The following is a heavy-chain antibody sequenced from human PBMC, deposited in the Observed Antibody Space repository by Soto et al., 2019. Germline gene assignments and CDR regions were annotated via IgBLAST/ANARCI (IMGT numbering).Heavy chain of an antibody. CDR2: INPKSGGT. D-gene: IGHD2-8*01. V-gene: IGHV1-2*04. CDR1: GYTSADFG. J-gene: IGHJ6*02. CDR3: ARGDSTDCSNGVCSFFYNHDMDV. Sequence: ASVKVSCKASGYTSADFGISWVRQAPGQGLEWLGRINPKSGGTSTAQKFQGWVTMTTDTSISTASMELTRLTSDDTAIYYCARGDSTDCSNGVCSFFYNHDMDVWGQGTTVTVSS.